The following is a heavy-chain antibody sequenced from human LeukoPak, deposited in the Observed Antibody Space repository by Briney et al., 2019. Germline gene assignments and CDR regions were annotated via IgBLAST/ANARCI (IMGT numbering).Heavy chain of an antibody. CDR3: AKDGLNYYDSSGYYYAFDI. CDR1: GFTFSSYG. Sequence: PGGSQRLSCAASGFTFSSYGMHWVRQAPGKGLEWVAVIWYDGSNKYYADSVKGRFTISRDNSKNTLYLQMNSLRAEDTAVYYCAKDGLNYYDSSGYYYAFDIWGQGTMVTVSS. CDR2: IWYDGSNK. V-gene: IGHV3-33*06. D-gene: IGHD3-22*01. J-gene: IGHJ3*02.